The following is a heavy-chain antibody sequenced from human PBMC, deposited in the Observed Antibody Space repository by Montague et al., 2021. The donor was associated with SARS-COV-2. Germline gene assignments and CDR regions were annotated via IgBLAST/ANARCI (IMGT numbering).Heavy chain of an antibody. CDR2: VYYSRSS. V-gene: IGHV4-59*02. D-gene: IGHD1-26*01. J-gene: IGHJ4*02. CDR1: GDSVSHDF. Sequence: SETLSLTCTVSGDSVSHDFWTWIRQPPGKGLEWIGYVYYSRSSSXNPSLRGRVSIAVDTSKNQFSLRLSTVTAAATARYYCVRDPAPGGSGTFYDYWGQGTLVAVSS. CDR3: VRDPAPGGSGTFYDY.